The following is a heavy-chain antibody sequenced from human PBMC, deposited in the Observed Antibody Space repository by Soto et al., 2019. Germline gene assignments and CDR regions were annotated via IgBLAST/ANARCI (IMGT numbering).Heavy chain of an antibody. CDR3: ARATTTVSFGDYGDPHQNNYYYYYGMDV. J-gene: IGHJ6*02. D-gene: IGHD4-17*01. CDR2: IYYSGST. CDR1: GGSISSYY. V-gene: IGHV4-59*01. Sequence: SETLSLTCTVSGGSISSYYWSWIRQPPGKGLEWIGYIYYSGSTNYNPSLRSRVTISVDTSKNQFSLKLSSVTAADTAVYYCARATTTVSFGDYGDPHQNNYYYYYGMDVWGQGTTVTVSS.